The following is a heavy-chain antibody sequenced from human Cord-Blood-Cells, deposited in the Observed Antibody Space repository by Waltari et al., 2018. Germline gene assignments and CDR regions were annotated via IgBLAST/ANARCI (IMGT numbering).Heavy chain of an antibody. J-gene: IGHJ3*02. D-gene: IGHD6-13*01. CDR3: ARMPMIAADAFDI. V-gene: IGHV2-70*04. CDR1: GFSLRSRGMR. CDR2: IGWDDDK. Sequence: QVTLKEPGPALVKRTQTLTLTCTFSGFSLRSRGMRVSWIRPPPGKALESLARIGWDDDKFYSTPLKTRLTIPKDTPKHLVVLTMTNMDPVDTATYYCARMPMIAADAFDIWGQGTMVTVSS.